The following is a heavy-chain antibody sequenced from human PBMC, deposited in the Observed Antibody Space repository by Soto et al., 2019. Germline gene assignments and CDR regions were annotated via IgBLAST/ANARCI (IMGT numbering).Heavy chain of an antibody. D-gene: IGHD5-18*01. CDR2: INPSGGST. J-gene: IGHJ3*02. CDR3: ARGEFDGYSYGYTPIDAFDI. CDR1: GYTFTSYY. Sequence: QVQLVQSGAEVKKPGASVKVSCKASGYTFTSYYMHWVRQAPGQGLEWMGIINPSGGSTSYAQKLQGRVTMTRDTSTSTVYMELSSLRSEDTAVYYCARGEFDGYSYGYTPIDAFDIWGQGTMVTVSS. V-gene: IGHV1-46*04.